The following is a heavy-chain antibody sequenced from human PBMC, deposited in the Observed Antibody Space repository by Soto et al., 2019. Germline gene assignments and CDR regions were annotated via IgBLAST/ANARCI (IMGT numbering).Heavy chain of an antibody. D-gene: IGHD4-17*01. CDR2: VYYSGTT. V-gene: IGHV4-39*02. CDR3: ARRDFYGGNFDL. Sequence: QLQLQESGPGLVKPSETLSLTCTVSGGSISNSNYYWVWIRQPPGKGLEWIGSVYYSGTTYYKPSLKSRVTISVDTSDNLFSLRLTSVTAADTAVYYCARRDFYGGNFDLWGRGTLVTVSS. J-gene: IGHJ2*01. CDR1: GGSISNSNYY.